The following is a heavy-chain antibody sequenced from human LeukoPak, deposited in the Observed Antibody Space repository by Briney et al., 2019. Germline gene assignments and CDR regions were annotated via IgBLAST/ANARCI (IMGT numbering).Heavy chain of an antibody. J-gene: IGHJ4*02. V-gene: IGHV1-8*03. CDR3: ARTTSLTASGYDY. CDR2: VNPNSGDR. CDR1: GYTFTNYH. Sequence: ASVKVSCKASGYTFTNYHIYWVRQAPGQGLEWMGWVNPNSGDRGYAQKFQGRVTITRDTSISTAYMELNSLRSEDTAVYFCARTTSLTASGYDYWGQGTLVTVSS. D-gene: IGHD2-21*02.